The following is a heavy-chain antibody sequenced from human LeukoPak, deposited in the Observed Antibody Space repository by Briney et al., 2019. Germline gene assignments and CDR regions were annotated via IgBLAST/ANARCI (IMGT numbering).Heavy chain of an antibody. CDR2: INPNSGGT. CDR3: ARDRGSSGYDSNWFDP. Sequence: GASVKVSCKASGYTFTGYYMHWVRQAPGQGLEWMGWINPNSGGTNYAQKFQGRVTITADESTSTAYMELSSLRSEDTAVYYCARDRGSSGYDSNWFDPWGQGTLVTVSS. V-gene: IGHV1-2*02. CDR1: GYTFTGYY. D-gene: IGHD5-12*01. J-gene: IGHJ5*02.